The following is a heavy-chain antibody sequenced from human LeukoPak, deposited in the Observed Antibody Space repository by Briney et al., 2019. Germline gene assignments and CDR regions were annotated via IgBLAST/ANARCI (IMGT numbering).Heavy chain of an antibody. V-gene: IGHV1-8*01. CDR3: ARAYRSLYYYYYYLDV. CDR2: MNPNSGNT. CDR1: GYTFTSFD. Sequence: GASVKVSCKASGYTFTSFDIFWVRQATGQGLEWMGWMNPNSGNTGYAQKFQGRVAMTRNTSISTAYMELSSLRSEDTAVYYCARAYRSLYYYYYYLDVWGKGTTVTVSS. D-gene: IGHD6-13*01. J-gene: IGHJ6*03.